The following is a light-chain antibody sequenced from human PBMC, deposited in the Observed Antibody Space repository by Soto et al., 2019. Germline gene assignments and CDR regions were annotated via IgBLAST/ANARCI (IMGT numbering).Light chain of an antibody. J-gene: IGLJ2*01. CDR1: RSDIGAYNF. Sequence: QSALTQPASVSGSPGQSITISCTGTRSDIGAYNFVSWYQQHPGEVPKLILYDVNVRPSGVSNRFSGSKSGNTASLTISGLQAEDEADYYCTSWTTSTTMIFGGGTNVTV. CDR3: TSWTTSTTMI. V-gene: IGLV2-14*03. CDR2: DVN.